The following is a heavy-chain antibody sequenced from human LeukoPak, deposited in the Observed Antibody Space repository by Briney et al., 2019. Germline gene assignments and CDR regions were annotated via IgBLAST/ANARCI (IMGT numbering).Heavy chain of an antibody. Sequence: GESLKISCKCSGYSFPNYWIAWVRQLPGKGLEWMGIIYPSDSDTRYSPSFQGQVTISADKSITTAYLQWSGLRASDTAMYYCARGSGTYYDPLNFDYWGQGTLVTVSS. CDR3: ARGSGTYYDPLNFDY. D-gene: IGHD1-26*01. CDR1: GYSFPNYW. V-gene: IGHV5-51*01. CDR2: IYPSDSDT. J-gene: IGHJ4*02.